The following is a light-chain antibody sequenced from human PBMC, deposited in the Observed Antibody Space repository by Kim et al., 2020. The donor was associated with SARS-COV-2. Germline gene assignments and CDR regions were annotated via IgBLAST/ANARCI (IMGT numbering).Light chain of an antibody. CDR3: MQGLHWPPYT. J-gene: IGKJ2*01. CDR2: QVS. V-gene: IGKV2-30*02. CDR1: QSLVHTDGNTY. Sequence: DVVMTQSPLSLPVTLGQPASISCSSSQSLVHTDGNTYLTWFQQRPGQSPRRLIYQVSKRDSGVPDRFSGSGSGTDFTLKISRVEAEDVGVYYCMQGLHWPPYTFGQGTKLEI.